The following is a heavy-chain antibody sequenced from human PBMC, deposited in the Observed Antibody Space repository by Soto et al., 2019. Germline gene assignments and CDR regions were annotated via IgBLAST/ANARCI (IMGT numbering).Heavy chain of an antibody. J-gene: IGHJ6*02. CDR2: ISSSSRYI. CDR3: TRDVLLRFTDTSYAMDV. V-gene: IGHV3-21*01. D-gene: IGHD3-10*01. Sequence: GGSLRLSCAVSGFSFDTYAMNWVRQAPGAGLEWVSSISSSSRYIYYADSVKGRFTISRDNANNSLYLQIDGLRADDTAVYYCTRDVLLRFTDTSYAMDVWGQGTTVTVSS. CDR1: GFSFDTYA.